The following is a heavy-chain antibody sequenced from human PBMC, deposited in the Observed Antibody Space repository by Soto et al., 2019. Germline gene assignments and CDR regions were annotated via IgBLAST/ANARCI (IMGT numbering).Heavy chain of an antibody. Sequence: ASVKVSCKASGGTFSSYAISWARQAPGQGLEWMGGIIPIFGTANYAQKFQGRVTITADESTSTAYMELSSLRSEDTAVYYCARNYYDSSGYPFDYWGQGTLVTVSS. V-gene: IGHV1-69*13. J-gene: IGHJ4*02. CDR1: GGTFSSYA. CDR2: IIPIFGTA. D-gene: IGHD3-22*01. CDR3: ARNYYDSSGYPFDY.